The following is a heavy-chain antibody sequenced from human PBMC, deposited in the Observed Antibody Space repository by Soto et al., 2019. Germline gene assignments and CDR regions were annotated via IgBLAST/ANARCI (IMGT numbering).Heavy chain of an antibody. V-gene: IGHV1-18*04. J-gene: IGHJ6*02. CDR1: GCTVTGYG. D-gene: IGHD3-3*01. Sequence: AILTVPCKASGCTVTGYGFRWVRQAPGQFVYWMGCISAYNGNTNYAQKLQGRVTMTTDTSTSTAYMELRSLRSDDTAVYYCARGGGFLEWLLIEDYYYGMDVWGQGTTGTASS. CDR2: ISAYNGNT. CDR3: ARGGGFLEWLLIEDYYYGMDV.